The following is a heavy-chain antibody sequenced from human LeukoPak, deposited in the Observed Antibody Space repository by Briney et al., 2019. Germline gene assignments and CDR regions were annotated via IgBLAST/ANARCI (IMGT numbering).Heavy chain of an antibody. J-gene: IGHJ3*02. Sequence: SETLSLTCTVSGGSISSYYWSWIRQPAGKGLEWIGRIYTSGSTNYNPSLKSRVTMSVDTSKNQFSLKLSSVTAADTAVYYCAREPMEEQWLVNDALDIWGQGAMVTVSS. V-gene: IGHV4-4*07. CDR3: AREPMEEQWLVNDALDI. CDR2: IYTSGST. CDR1: GGSISSYY. D-gene: IGHD6-19*01.